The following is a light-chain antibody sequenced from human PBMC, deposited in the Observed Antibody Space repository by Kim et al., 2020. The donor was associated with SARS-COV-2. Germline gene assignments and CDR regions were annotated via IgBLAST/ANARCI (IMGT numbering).Light chain of an antibody. CDR1: NIGSKS. Sequence: SYELTQPPSVSVAPGKTARITCGGNNIGSKSVHWYQQKPGQAPVLVIYYDSDRPSGIPERFSGSNSGNTATLTISRVEAGDEADYYCQVWGSSSDHNVFG. V-gene: IGLV3-21*04. J-gene: IGLJ1*01. CDR3: QVWGSSSDHNV. CDR2: YDS.